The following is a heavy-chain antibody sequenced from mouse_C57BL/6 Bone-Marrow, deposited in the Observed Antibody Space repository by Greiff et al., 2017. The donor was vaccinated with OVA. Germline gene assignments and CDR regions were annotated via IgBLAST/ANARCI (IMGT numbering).Heavy chain of an antibody. CDR2: IDPSDSYT. Sequence: VQLQQPGAELVRPGTSVKLSCKASGYTFTSYWMHWVKQRPGQGLEWIGVIDPSDSYTNYNEKFKGKATLTVDTSSSTAYMQLSSLTSEDSAVYYGAREGYYVEPYFDYWGKGTTLTVSS. V-gene: IGHV1-59*01. J-gene: IGHJ2*01. D-gene: IGHD2-3*01. CDR3: AREGYYVEPYFDY. CDR1: GYTFTSYW.